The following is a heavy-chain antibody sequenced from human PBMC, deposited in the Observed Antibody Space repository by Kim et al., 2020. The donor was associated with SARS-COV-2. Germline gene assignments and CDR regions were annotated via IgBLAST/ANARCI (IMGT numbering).Heavy chain of an antibody. J-gene: IGHJ4*02. CDR1: GFTFSSYA. V-gene: IGHV3-23*01. Sequence: GGSLRLSCAASGFTFSSYAMSWVRQAPGKGLEWVSTIRGSGGNTYYADSVKGRFTISRDNSKNTLSLQMNSLRAEDTAVYYCALWIGELMGWGQGILVTVSS. CDR3: ALWIGELMG. D-gene: IGHD3-10*01. CDR2: IRGSGGNT.